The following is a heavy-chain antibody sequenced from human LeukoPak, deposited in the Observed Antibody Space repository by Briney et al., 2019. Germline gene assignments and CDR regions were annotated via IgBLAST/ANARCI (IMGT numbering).Heavy chain of an antibody. J-gene: IGHJ5*01. CDR1: GGTFRNSA. Sequence: SVKVSCKASGGTFRNSAINWVRQAPGQGLEWVGGIIPILGITNYAQNFHGRVTITADKSTSKAYIELSSLRSEDTAVYYCARGAIGQQLAQHFDSWGQGTLVTVSS. CDR3: ARGAIGQQLAQHFDS. D-gene: IGHD6-13*01. CDR2: IIPILGIT. V-gene: IGHV1-69*10.